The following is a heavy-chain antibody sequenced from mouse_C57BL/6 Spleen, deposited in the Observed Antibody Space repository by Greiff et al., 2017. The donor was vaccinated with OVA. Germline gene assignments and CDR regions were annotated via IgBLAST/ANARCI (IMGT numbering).Heavy chain of an antibody. Sequence: EVKVEESGPGLVKPSQSLSLTCSVTGYSITSGYYWNWIRQFPGNKLEWMGYISYDGSNNYNPSLKNRISITRDTSKNQFFLKLNSVTTEDTATYYCARGGEGYAMDYWGQGTSVTVSS. CDR2: ISYDGSN. CDR1: GYSITSGYY. CDR3: ARGGEGYAMDY. J-gene: IGHJ4*01. V-gene: IGHV3-6*01.